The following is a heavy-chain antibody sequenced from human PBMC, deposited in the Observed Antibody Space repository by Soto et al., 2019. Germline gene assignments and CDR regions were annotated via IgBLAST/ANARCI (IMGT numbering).Heavy chain of an antibody. J-gene: IGHJ4*02. V-gene: IGHV1-2*04. CDR3: ARGRSREDSRGYALHDY. CDR2: TNPNSGGT. D-gene: IGHD6-19*01. Sequence: QVQLVQSGAEVKKPGASVKVSCKASGYTFTGYYMHWVRQAPGQGLEWMGWTNPNSGGTNYAQKFQGWVTMTRDTSISPAHMELSRLRSDDTAVYYCARGRSREDSRGYALHDYWGQGTLVTVSS. CDR1: GYTFTGYY.